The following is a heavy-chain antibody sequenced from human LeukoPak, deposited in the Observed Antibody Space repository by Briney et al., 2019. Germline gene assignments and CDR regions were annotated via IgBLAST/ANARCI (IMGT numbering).Heavy chain of an antibody. V-gene: IGHV3-21*01. CDR2: ISSSSSYI. J-gene: IGHJ4*02. CDR1: GFTFSSYS. Sequence: KPGGSLRLSCAASGFTFSSYSMNWVRQAPGKGLEWVSSISSSSSYIYYADSVKGRFTISRDNAKNSLYLQMNSLRVEDTGIYYCVKVAKYYYGSETYYFFEHWGQGTPVTASS. D-gene: IGHD3-10*01. CDR3: VKVAKYYYGSETYYFFEH.